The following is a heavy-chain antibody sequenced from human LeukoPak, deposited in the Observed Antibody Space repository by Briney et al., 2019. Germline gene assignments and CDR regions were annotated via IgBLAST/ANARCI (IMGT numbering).Heavy chain of an antibody. D-gene: IGHD4-17*01. J-gene: IGHJ4*02. V-gene: IGHV3-21*01. CDR3: ATWDDYGDFVAFEY. CDR1: LRFSGHG. CDR2: ISSSATYI. Sequence: GGSLRLSCDLRFSGHGMHWVRQAPGKGLEWVASISSSATYIYYADSVRGRFTISRDDAKKSVFLHMNSLRAEDTAVYFCATWDDYGDFVAFEYWGQGTLVTVSS.